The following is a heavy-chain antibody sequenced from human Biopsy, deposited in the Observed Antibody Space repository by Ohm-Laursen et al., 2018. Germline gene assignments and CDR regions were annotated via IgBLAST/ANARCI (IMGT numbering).Heavy chain of an antibody. CDR3: ARMDCSGGSCHYYSYGMDV. Sequence: SETLSLTCTVSGDSISTYYWSWIRQPPGKGLQWIGYIYYTGNTDYNPSLQSRVTISEDTPKNQFSLNLSSVTAADTAVYYCARMDCSGGSCHYYSYGMDVWGQGTTVTVSS. V-gene: IGHV4-59*08. J-gene: IGHJ6*02. CDR1: GDSISTYY. CDR2: IYYTGNT. D-gene: IGHD2-15*01.